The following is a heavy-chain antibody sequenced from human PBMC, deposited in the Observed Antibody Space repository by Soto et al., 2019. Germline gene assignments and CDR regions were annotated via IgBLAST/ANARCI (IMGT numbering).Heavy chain of an antibody. CDR3: ASSIVVVPAAMSSGMDV. CDR1: GYTFTSYY. D-gene: IGHD2-2*01. CDR2: INPSGGST. V-gene: IGHV1-46*01. J-gene: IGHJ6*02. Sequence: ASVKVSCKASGYTFTSYYMHWVRQAPGQGLEWMGIINPSGGSTSYAQKFQGRVTMTRDTSTSTVYMELSSLRSEDTAVYYCASSIVVVPAAMSSGMDVWGQGTTVTVSS.